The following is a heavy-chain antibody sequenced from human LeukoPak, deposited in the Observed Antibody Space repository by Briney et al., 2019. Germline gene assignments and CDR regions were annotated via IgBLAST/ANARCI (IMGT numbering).Heavy chain of an antibody. V-gene: IGHV3-7*05. CDR3: ARYQLRRRFYYDSSGYYAYFDY. CDR2: IKQDGSEK. Sequence: TGGSLRLSCAASGFTFSSYWMSWVRQAPGKGLEWVANIKQDGSEKYYVDSVKGRFTISRDNAKSSLYLQMNSLRAEDTAVYYCARYQLRRRFYYDSSGYYAYFDYWGQGTLVTVSS. CDR1: GFTFSSYW. J-gene: IGHJ4*02. D-gene: IGHD3-22*01.